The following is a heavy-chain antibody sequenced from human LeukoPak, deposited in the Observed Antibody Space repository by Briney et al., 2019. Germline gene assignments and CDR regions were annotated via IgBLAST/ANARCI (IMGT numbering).Heavy chain of an antibody. Sequence: SETLSLTCTVSGGSISSYYWSWIRQPPGKGLEWIGYIYYSGSTNYNPSLKSRVTISVDTSKNRFSLKLSSVTAADTAVYYCAREGGSSSANFDYWGQGTLVTVAS. D-gene: IGHD6-13*01. CDR2: IYYSGST. CDR1: GGSISSYY. J-gene: IGHJ4*02. V-gene: IGHV4-59*01. CDR3: AREGGSSSANFDY.